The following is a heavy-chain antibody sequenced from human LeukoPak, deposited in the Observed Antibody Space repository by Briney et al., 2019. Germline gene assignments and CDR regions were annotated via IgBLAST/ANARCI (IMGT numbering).Heavy chain of an antibody. Sequence: GGSLRLTCAASGFTFSSYALNWVRQAPGKGLEWLSYISSSGTTVYCADSVKGRFTISRDNADNSLYLQMNSLRAEDTAVYYCARALPIDYWGQGTLVTVSP. CDR3: ARALPIDY. V-gene: IGHV3-48*03. CDR1: GFTFSSYA. CDR2: ISSSGTTV. J-gene: IGHJ4*02.